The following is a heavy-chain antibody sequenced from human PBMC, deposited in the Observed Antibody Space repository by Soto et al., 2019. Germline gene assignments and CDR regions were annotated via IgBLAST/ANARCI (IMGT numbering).Heavy chain of an antibody. V-gene: IGHV3-23*01. D-gene: IGHD2-2*03. J-gene: IGHJ4*02. CDR1: GFTFSDFA. CDR3: AKMEGMDPWAYSFDY. CDR2: SYGGGNGA. Sequence: VQVLESGGGLVQPGGSLRLSCAATGFTFSDFAMSWVRQAPGKGLGWVSRSYGGGNGAHYADSVKGRVTISRDNSKNTLYLQMNSLRAEDTAVYYCAKMEGMDPWAYSFDYWGQGTLVTVSS.